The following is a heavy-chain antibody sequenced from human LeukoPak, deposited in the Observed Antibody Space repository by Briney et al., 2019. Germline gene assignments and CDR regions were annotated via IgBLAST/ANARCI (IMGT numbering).Heavy chain of an antibody. J-gene: IGHJ4*02. CDR3: ARNMVRGGNYFDY. CDR1: GFTFSDHY. V-gene: IGHV3-72*01. D-gene: IGHD3-10*01. Sequence: GGSLRLSCAASGFTFSDHYMDWVRQAPGKGLEWVGHVGNKGNRSTIAYAASVQGRFTISRLDSRNSLYLQMNSLKTEDTAVYYCARNMVRGGNYFDYWGPGTLVTVSS. CDR2: VGNKGNRSTI.